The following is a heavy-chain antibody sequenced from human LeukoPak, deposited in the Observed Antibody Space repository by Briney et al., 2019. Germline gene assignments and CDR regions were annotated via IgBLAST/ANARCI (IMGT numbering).Heavy chain of an antibody. Sequence: SSETLSLTCAVSGDPINSIDWWSWVRQSPARGLEWIGEIYHSGGTNYNPSLKSRVTISVDKSKNHLSLKLTSVTAADTAVYYCARRYVVVPAAMGNWFDPWGQGTLVTVSS. CDR1: GDPINSIDW. CDR3: ARRYVVVPAAMGNWFDP. J-gene: IGHJ5*02. V-gene: IGHV4-4*02. D-gene: IGHD2-2*01. CDR2: IYHSGGT.